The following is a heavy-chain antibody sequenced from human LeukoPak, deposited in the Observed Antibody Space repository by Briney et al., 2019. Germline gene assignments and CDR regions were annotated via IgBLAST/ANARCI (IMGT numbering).Heavy chain of an antibody. Sequence: GGSLRLSCAASGFTVSSNYMSWVRQAPGKGLEWVSVIYSGGSTYYADSVKGRFTIPRDNSKNTLYLQMNSLRAEDTAVYYCARDRGLRYFDWLSPFDYWGQGTLVTVSS. CDR2: IYSGGST. V-gene: IGHV3-53*01. CDR3: ARDRGLRYFDWLSPFDY. J-gene: IGHJ4*02. D-gene: IGHD3-9*01. CDR1: GFTVSSNY.